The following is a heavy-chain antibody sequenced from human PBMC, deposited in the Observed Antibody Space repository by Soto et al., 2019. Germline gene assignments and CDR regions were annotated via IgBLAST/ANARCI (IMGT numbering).Heavy chain of an antibody. CDR1: GFPFSSYA. J-gene: IGHJ4*02. D-gene: IGHD3-10*01. CDR3: ARANYGFDY. Sequence: EVQLLESGGGLVQPGGSLRLSCAVSGFPFSSYAMSWVRQAPGKGLEWVSYISGGGDDIYYADSVKGRFTISRDNADNSLYLQMSSLRADDTAIYYCARANYGFDYWGQGILVTVSS. CDR2: ISGGGDDI. V-gene: IGHV3-48*04.